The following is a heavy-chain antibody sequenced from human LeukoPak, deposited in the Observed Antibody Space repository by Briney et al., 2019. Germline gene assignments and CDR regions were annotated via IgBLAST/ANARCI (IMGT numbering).Heavy chain of an antibody. D-gene: IGHD2-15*01. CDR3: ATRSYCSGGSCYSLRDALDI. CDR1: GFTFGSYA. CDR2: ISGNGDT. J-gene: IGHJ3*02. Sequence: GGSLRLSCAASGFTFGSYAMGWVRQAPGKGLEWVSAISGNGDTYYADSVKGRFTISRDNSKNTLYLQMNSLKAEDTAVYYCATRSYCSGGSCYSLRDALDIWGQGTMVTVSS. V-gene: IGHV3-23*01.